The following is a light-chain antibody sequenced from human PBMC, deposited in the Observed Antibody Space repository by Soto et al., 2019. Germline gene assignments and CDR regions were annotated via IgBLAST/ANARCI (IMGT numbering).Light chain of an antibody. CDR1: PGSRNG. CDR2: AVS. Sequence: RARPGSRNGVGSYQQKPGKAPTLLIYAVSSFQSGVPSRFSGSGSGTDFIPTIRSLQPEDFATYYCLQAYIFPLTFGGVT. J-gene: IGKJ4*01. V-gene: IGKV1-6*01. CDR3: LQAYIFPLT.